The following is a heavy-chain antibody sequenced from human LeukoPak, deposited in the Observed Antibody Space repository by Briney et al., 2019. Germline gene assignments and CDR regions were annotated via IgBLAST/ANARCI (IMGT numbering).Heavy chain of an antibody. J-gene: IGHJ4*02. CDR3: ALHVGYCTNGVCPREGDY. V-gene: IGHV4-34*01. Sequence: PSETMSLTCAVYGGSFSGYYRSWIRQPPGKGLEWIGEINHSGSTNYNPSLKSRVTISVDTSKNQFSLKLSSVTAADTAVYYCALHVGYCTNGVCPREGDYWGQGTLVTVSS. CDR1: GGSFSGYY. CDR2: INHSGST. D-gene: IGHD2-8*01.